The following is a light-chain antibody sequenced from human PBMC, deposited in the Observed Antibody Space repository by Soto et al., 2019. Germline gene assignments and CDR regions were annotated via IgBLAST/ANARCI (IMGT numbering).Light chain of an antibody. V-gene: IGKV1-39*01. CDR3: QQTYSTPIT. Sequence: DLQMTQSPSSLSASVGDRVTITCRASQTISNTLNWYQQRPGKAPNLLIYASSALQSGVPPRFSGGGSGTEFTLTISSLQPEDFATYYCQQTYSTPITFGQGTRLEIK. CDR2: ASS. CDR1: QTISNT. J-gene: IGKJ5*01.